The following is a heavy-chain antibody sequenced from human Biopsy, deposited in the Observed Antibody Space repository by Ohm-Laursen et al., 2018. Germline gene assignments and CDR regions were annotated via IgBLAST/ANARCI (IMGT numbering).Heavy chain of an antibody. CDR3: GRVWLWRGYGMDV. CDR2: NYYTGKT. CDR1: GGSMSDHY. J-gene: IGHJ6*02. Sequence: SETLSLTCTVSGGSMSDHYWSWLRQTPGKGLEWLGYNYYTGKTTYNPSLESRITISVDTSKNKFSLQLDSMTAADTAVYYCGRVWLWRGYGMDVWGQGTTVTVSS. V-gene: IGHV4-59*11. D-gene: IGHD6-19*01.